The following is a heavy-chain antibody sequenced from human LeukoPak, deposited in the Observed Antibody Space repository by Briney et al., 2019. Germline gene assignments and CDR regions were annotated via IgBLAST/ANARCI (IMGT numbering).Heavy chain of an antibody. CDR1: GGSISSGGYY. CDR2: IYYSGST. Sequence: SQTLSLTCTVSGGSISSGGYYWSWIRQHPGKGLEWIGYIYYSGSTYYNPSLKSRVTISVDTSKNQFSLKLSSVTAADTAVYYCARWTSITIFGTNWFDPWGQGTLVTVSS. D-gene: IGHD3-3*01. J-gene: IGHJ5*02. CDR3: ARWTSITIFGTNWFDP. V-gene: IGHV4-31*03.